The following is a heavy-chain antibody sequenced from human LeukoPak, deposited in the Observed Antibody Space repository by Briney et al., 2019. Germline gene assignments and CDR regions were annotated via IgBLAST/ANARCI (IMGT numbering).Heavy chain of an antibody. CDR2: SRNKARSYTT. CDR3: VRVGFVAGSDYLDS. CDR1: GFTFSDHF. Sequence: GGSLRLSCAVSGFTFSDHFLDWVRQAPGKGLEWVGHSRNKARSYTTEYAASVKGRFTISRDDSKNSLYLQMNSLNIDDTAVYYCVRVGFVAGSDYLDSWGQGTLVTVST. V-gene: IGHV3-72*01. J-gene: IGHJ4*02. D-gene: IGHD6-19*01.